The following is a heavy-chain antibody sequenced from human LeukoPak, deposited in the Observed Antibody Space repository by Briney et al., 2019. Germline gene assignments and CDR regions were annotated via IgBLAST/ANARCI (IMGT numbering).Heavy chain of an antibody. CDR3: ARLSYSFWTGDY. J-gene: IGHJ4*02. D-gene: IGHD3/OR15-3a*01. CDR2: IYHSGNT. Sequence: PSETLSLTCSVSGYSISSGYYWGWIRQPSGKGLEWIGSIYHSGNTFYNPSLKSRVTMSIDMSENQFSLKLSSVTASDTAVYFCARLSYSFWTGDYWGQGILVTVSS. CDR1: GYSISSGYY. V-gene: IGHV4-38-2*01.